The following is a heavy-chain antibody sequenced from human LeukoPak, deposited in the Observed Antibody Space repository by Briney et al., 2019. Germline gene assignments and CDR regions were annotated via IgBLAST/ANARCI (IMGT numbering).Heavy chain of an antibody. V-gene: IGHV1-69*04. D-gene: IGHD5-18*01. CDR3: ARDLDTAMAAMVN. J-gene: IGHJ4*02. CDR1: GGTFSSYA. Sequence: SVKASCKASGGTFSSYAFSWVRQAPGQGLEWMGRIILIHGISNYAQKFQGRVTITADKSTSTAYMELNSLRSEDTAVYYCARDLDTAMAAMVNWGQGTLVTVSS. CDR2: IILIHGIS.